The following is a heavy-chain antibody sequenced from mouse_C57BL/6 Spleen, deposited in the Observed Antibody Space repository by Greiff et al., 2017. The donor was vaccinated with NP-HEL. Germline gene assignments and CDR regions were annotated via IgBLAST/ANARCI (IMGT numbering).Heavy chain of an antibody. CDR1: GYTFTSYW. Sequence: QVQLQHPGAELVKPGASVKLSCKASGYTFTSYWMHWVKQRPGQGLEWIGMIHPNSGSTNYNEKFKSKATLTVDKSSSTAYMQLSSLTSEDSAVYYCARTHGYYYAMDYWGQGTSVTVSS. J-gene: IGHJ4*01. CDR2: IHPNSGST. V-gene: IGHV1-64*01. D-gene: IGHD2-2*01. CDR3: ARTHGYYYAMDY.